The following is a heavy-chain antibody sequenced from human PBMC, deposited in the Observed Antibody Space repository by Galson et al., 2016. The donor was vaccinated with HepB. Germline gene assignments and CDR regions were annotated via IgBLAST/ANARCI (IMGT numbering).Heavy chain of an antibody. V-gene: IGHV3-23*01. J-gene: IGHJ4*02. CDR1: GFTFRNYA. CDR3: TSWLSHHVGY. Sequence: SLRLSCAASGFTFRNYALSWVRRAPGKGLEWVSHIDGPTPNTHYADSVRGRFSIYRDNSRDTLYLQMDSLTAEDSAIYYCTSWLSHHVGYWGQGTRVTVSS. D-gene: IGHD6-19*01. CDR2: IDGPTPNT.